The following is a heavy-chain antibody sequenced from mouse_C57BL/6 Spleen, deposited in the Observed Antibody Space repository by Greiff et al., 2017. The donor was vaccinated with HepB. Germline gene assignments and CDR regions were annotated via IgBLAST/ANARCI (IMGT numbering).Heavy chain of an antibody. V-gene: IGHV1-80*01. CDR2: IYPGDGDT. Sequence: VQLQQSGAELVKPGASVKISCKASGYAFSSYWMNWVKQRPGKGLEWIGQIYPGDGDTNYNGKFKGKATLTADKSSSTAYMQRSSLTSEDSAVYFCARSEATVVATDYAMDYWGQGTSVTVSS. D-gene: IGHD1-1*01. J-gene: IGHJ4*01. CDR1: GYAFSSYW. CDR3: ARSEATVVATDYAMDY.